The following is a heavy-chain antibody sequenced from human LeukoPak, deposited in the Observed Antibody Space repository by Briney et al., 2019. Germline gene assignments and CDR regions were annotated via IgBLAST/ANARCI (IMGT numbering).Heavy chain of an antibody. V-gene: IGHV4-59*08. CDR3: ARSGRTARDFDY. D-gene: IGHD6-6*01. Sequence: SETLSLTCTVSGDSISGYYWSWIRQPPGKGLEWIGYFYYSGSTNYNPSLKSRVTISVDTSKNQFSLKLSSVTAADTAVYYCARSGRTARDFDYWGQGTLVTVSS. J-gene: IGHJ4*02. CDR1: GDSISGYY. CDR2: FYYSGST.